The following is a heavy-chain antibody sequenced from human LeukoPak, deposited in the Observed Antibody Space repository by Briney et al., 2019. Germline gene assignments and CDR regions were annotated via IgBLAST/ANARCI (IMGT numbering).Heavy chain of an antibody. CDR3: AKRIWFGDNDGAFDI. CDR1: GYTLTELS. J-gene: IGHJ3*02. V-gene: IGHV1-24*01. Sequence: ASVKVSCKVSGYTLTELSMHWVRQAPGKGLEWMGGFDPEDGETIYAQKFQGRVTMTEDTSTDTAYMELSSLRSEDTAVYYCAKRIWFGDNDGAFDIWGQGTMVTVSS. CDR2: FDPEDGET. D-gene: IGHD3-10*01.